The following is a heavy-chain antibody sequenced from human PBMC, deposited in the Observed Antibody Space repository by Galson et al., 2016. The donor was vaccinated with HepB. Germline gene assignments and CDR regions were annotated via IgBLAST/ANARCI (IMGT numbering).Heavy chain of an antibody. CDR3: ARYRFFFGSGSYSLRRGYYHGMDV. D-gene: IGHD3-10*01. CDR1: GFIFSDYH. CDR2: ISSSSNTI. Sequence: SLRLSCAASGFIFSDYHINWIRQAPGKGLEWISYISSSSNTIHYADSVKGRFSISRDISRNTLYLQMNSLRVEDTALYYCARYRFFFGSGSYSLRRGYYHGMDVWGQGITVTVSS. J-gene: IGHJ6*02. V-gene: IGHV3-11*01.